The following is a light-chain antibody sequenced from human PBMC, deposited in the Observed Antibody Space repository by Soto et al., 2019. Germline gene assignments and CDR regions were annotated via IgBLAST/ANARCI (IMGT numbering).Light chain of an antibody. CDR1: SSNIGAGYD. Sequence: QAVVTQPPSVSGAPGQRVTISCTGSSSNIGAGYDVHWYQRLPGTAPKVLIYGNNNRPSGVPDRFSGSKSGTSASLAITGLQAEDEADYYCQSYDSSLSGSYVFGTGTKRTVL. CDR2: GNN. J-gene: IGLJ1*01. CDR3: QSYDSSLSGSYV. V-gene: IGLV1-40*01.